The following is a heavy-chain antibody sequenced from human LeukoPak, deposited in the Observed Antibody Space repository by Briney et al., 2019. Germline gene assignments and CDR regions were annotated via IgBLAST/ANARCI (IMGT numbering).Heavy chain of an antibody. V-gene: IGHV1-3*01. Sequence: ASVKVSCKASGYTFTIYAMHWVRQAPGQRLEWMGWINAGNGNTKYSQKFQGRVTITRDTSASTAYMELSSLRSEDTAVYYCARDQKYYDFWSGYYTDYYYYGMDVWGQGTTVTVSS. J-gene: IGHJ6*02. D-gene: IGHD3-3*01. CDR1: GYTFTIYA. CDR3: ARDQKYYDFWSGYYTDYYYYGMDV. CDR2: INAGNGNT.